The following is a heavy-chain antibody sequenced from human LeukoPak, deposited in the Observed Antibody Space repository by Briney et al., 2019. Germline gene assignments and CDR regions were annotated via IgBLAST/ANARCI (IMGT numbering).Heavy chain of an antibody. CDR1: GYNLTNYG. V-gene: IGHV1-18*01. D-gene: IGHD1-26*01. Sequence: ASVKVSCKASGYNLTNYGINWVRQAPGQGLEWMGWISAYIGNTVHAQKFQGRLTMTTDTSTSTAYMELSRLRSDDTAVYYCASGVGLNYYYYMDVWGKGTTVTVSS. CDR2: ISAYIGNT. J-gene: IGHJ6*03. CDR3: ASGVGLNYYYYMDV.